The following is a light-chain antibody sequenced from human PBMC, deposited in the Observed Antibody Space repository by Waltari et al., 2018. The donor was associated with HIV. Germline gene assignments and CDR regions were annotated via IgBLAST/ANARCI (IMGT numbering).Light chain of an antibody. CDR3: SSYTTTTTHVI. Sequence: QSALPQPASVSGPPGQSVTISCTGTTSDVGGYNFVSLYQQHPGKAPKLMIYEFYHRPAKVPNRFSCSKPGTTACVPICGRRGEYGAHFYCSSYTTTTTHVIFDGWTKLTVL. CDR2: EFY. V-gene: IGLV2-14*01. CDR1: TSDVGGYNF. J-gene: IGLJ2*01.